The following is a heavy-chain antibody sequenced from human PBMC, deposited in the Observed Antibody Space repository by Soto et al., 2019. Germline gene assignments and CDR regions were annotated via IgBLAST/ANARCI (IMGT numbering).Heavy chain of an antibody. CDR3: ARVYCSGGSCYSVDY. D-gene: IGHD2-15*01. Sequence: EVQLVESGGGLVQPGGSLRLSCAASGFTFSSYCMHWVRQAPGKGPAWVSRINSDGSSTTYADSVKGRFTISRDNAKNTLYLQMNSLRAEDTAVYYCARVYCSGGSCYSVDYWGQGTLVTVSS. J-gene: IGHJ4*02. V-gene: IGHV3-74*01. CDR1: GFTFSSYC. CDR2: INSDGSST.